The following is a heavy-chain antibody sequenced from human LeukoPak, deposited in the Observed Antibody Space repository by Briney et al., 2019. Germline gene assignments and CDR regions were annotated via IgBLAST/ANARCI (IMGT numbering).Heavy chain of an antibody. CDR1: GYTFTSYG. D-gene: IGHD2-15*01. CDR3: ASCSGGSCYSDY. J-gene: IGHJ4*02. Sequence: GASVKVSCKASGYTFTSYGISWVRQAPGQGLEWMGWMNPNSGNTGYAQKFQGRVTMTRNTSISTAYMELSSLRSEDTAVYYCASCSGGSCYSDYWGQGTLVTVSS. V-gene: IGHV1-8*02. CDR2: MNPNSGNT.